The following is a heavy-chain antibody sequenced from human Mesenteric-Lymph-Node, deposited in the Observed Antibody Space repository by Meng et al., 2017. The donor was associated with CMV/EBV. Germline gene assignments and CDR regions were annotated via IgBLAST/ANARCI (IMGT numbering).Heavy chain of an antibody. CDR3: ATYDYNYNLFDP. CDR2: AYHTRTT. J-gene: IGHJ5*02. V-gene: IGHV4-61*01. D-gene: IGHD4-11*01. CDR1: GASVSSVSFP. Sequence: CTASGASVSSVSFPWTWLRQPPGKGREWIVYAYHTRTTNSNPSLESRVSISLDKSRNQFSLSLTSVTAADTAVYYCATYDYNYNLFDPWGQGTLVTVSS.